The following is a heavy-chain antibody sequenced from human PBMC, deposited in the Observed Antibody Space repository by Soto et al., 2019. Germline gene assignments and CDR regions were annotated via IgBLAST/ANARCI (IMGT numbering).Heavy chain of an antibody. CDR3: ASSACGSYLLSRCYFDY. Sequence: SETLSLTCTVSGGSISSGDYYWSWIRQPPGKGLEWIGYIYYSGSTYYNPSLKSRVTISVDTSKNQFSLKLSSVTAADTAVYYCASSACGSYLLSRCYFDYWGQGTLVTVSS. D-gene: IGHD1-26*01. CDR2: IYYSGST. CDR1: GGSISSGDYY. V-gene: IGHV4-30-4*01. J-gene: IGHJ4*02.